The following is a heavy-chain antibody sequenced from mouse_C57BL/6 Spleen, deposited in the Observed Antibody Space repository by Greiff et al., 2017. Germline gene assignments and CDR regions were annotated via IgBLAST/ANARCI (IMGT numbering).Heavy chain of an antibody. CDR3: ARSITTVVEDYAMDY. V-gene: IGHV1-80*01. D-gene: IGHD1-1*01. Sequence: VKLMESGAELVKPGASVKISCKASGYAFSSYWMNWVKQRPGKGLEWIGQIYPGDGDTNYNGKFKGKATLTADKSSSTAYMQLSSLTSEDSAVYFCARSITTVVEDYAMDYWGQGTSVTVSS. J-gene: IGHJ4*01. CDR2: IYPGDGDT. CDR1: GYAFSSYW.